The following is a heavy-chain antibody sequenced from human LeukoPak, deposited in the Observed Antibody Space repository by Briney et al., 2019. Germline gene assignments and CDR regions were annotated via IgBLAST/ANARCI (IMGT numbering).Heavy chain of an antibody. CDR1: GFTVSSNY. V-gene: IGHV3-53*01. CDR2: IYIGGTT. Sequence: PGGSLRLSCAASGFTVSSNYMNWVRQAPGQGLEWVSAIYIGGTTYYADPVKGRFTISRDNSKNTLYLQMNSLRAEDTAVYYCARGDGYNFYDYWGQGTQVTVSS. D-gene: IGHD5-24*01. J-gene: IGHJ4*02. CDR3: ARGDGYNFYDY.